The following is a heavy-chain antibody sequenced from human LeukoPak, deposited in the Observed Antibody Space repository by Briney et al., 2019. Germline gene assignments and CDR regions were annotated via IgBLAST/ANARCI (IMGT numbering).Heavy chain of an antibody. Sequence: PGGSLRLSCAASGFTFSSYAMSWVRQAPGKGLEWVPVIWYDGSNKYYVDSVKGRFTISRDNSKNTLYLQMNSLRAEDTAVYYCAKGSDYDSSGNDAFDSWGQGTMVTVSS. J-gene: IGHJ3*02. CDR1: GFTFSSYA. CDR3: AKGSDYDSSGNDAFDS. CDR2: IWYDGSNK. V-gene: IGHV3-33*06. D-gene: IGHD3-22*01.